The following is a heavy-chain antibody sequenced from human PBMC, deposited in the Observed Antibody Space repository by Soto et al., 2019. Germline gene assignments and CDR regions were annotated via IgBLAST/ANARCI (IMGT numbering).Heavy chain of an antibody. CDR2: ISYDGSNK. D-gene: IGHD3-10*01. Sequence: GGSLRLSCAASGFTFSSYAMHWVRQAPGKGLEWVAVISYDGSNKYYADSVKGRFTISRDNSENTLYLQMNSLRAEDTAVYYCARERTYYYGSGSYSDYWGQGTLVTVSS. J-gene: IGHJ4*02. CDR1: GFTFSSYA. V-gene: IGHV3-30-3*01. CDR3: ARERTYYYGSGSYSDY.